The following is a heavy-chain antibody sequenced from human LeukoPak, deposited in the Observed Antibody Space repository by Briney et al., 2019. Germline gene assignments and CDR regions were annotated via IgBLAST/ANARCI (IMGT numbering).Heavy chain of an antibody. CDR2: IWYDGTRE. V-gene: IGHV3-33*01. J-gene: IGHJ4*02. CDR1: GFTLSSHG. D-gene: IGHD1-26*01. Sequence: GGSLRLSCVAPGFTLSSHGMHWVRQAPGKGLEWVALIWYDGTRENYADSVKGRFTTSRDLSKNTLNLQMNSLRVDDTAVFYCARDLSFGSLDFRGQGTLVTVSS. CDR3: ARDLSFGSLDF.